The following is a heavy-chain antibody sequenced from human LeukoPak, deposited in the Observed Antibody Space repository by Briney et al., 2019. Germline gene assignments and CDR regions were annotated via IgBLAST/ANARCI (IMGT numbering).Heavy chain of an antibody. Sequence: SETLSLTCTVSGGSITSYYWSWIRQSAGKGLEWIGRIYITGSTTYNPSLKSRVAMSLDTSKNQFSLKLSSVTAADTAVYYCARDSGTTGEVKFDPWGQGTLVTVSS. CDR3: ARDSGTTGEVKFDP. V-gene: IGHV4-4*07. CDR1: GGSITSYY. J-gene: IGHJ5*02. CDR2: IYITGST. D-gene: IGHD3-10*01.